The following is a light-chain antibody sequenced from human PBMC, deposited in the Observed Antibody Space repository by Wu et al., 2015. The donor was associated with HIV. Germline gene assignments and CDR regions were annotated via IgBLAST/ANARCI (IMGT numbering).Light chain of an antibody. Sequence: EIVLTQSPATLSVSPGERATLSCRASQSVSANLAWYQQNRGQAPRLLIYAASTRATGIPARFSGSGSGTEFTLTISSLQSEDFAVYYCQQYNDWPRTFGQGTKVEIK. CDR3: QQYNDWPRT. V-gene: IGKV3-15*01. J-gene: IGKJ1*01. CDR1: QSVSAN. CDR2: AAS.